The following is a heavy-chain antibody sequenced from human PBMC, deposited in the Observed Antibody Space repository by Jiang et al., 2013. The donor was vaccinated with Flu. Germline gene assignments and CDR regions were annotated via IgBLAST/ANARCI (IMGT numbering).Heavy chain of an antibody. CDR1: GGSISNYY. Sequence: GSGLVKPSETLSLSCTVSGGSISNYYWSWIRQPPGMELEWIGYMSHSGSSHYNPSLKSRVTMSLDTTTNRFSLRLTSVTAADTAVYYCARKGQTYGSGFDPWGQGTLVTVSS. CDR3: ARKGQTYGSGFDP. D-gene: IGHD3-10*01. J-gene: IGHJ5*02. V-gene: IGHV4-59*01. CDR2: MSHSGSS.